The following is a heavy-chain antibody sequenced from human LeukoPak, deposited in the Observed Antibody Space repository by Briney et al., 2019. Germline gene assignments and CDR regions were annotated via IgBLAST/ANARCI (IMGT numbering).Heavy chain of an antibody. CDR1: GGSISSYY. V-gene: IGHV4-59*01. J-gene: IGHJ3*02. Sequence: SETLSLTCNVSGGSISSYYWSWIRQPPGKGLEWIGYIYYSGSTNYNPSLKSRVTISVDTSKNQFSLKLSSVTAADTAVYYCARGLYYDFWSGPQVGAFDIWGQGTMVTVSS. CDR2: IYYSGST. CDR3: ARGLYYDFWSGPQVGAFDI. D-gene: IGHD3-3*01.